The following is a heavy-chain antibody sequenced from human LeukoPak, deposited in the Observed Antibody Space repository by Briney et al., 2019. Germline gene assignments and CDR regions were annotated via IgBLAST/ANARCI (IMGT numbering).Heavy chain of an antibody. V-gene: IGHV3-21*01. CDR1: GFTFDDYA. D-gene: IGHD2-8*02. CDR3: ARVAVSGPTGWFDP. J-gene: IGHJ5*02. Sequence: PGRSLRLSCAASGFTFDDYAMHWVRQAPGKGLEWVSSISSTSAYIYYADSVRGRFTISRSNPDNLVFLQMNSLEAEDTAVYYCARVAVSGPTGWFDPWGQGTPVTVSS. CDR2: ISSTSAYI.